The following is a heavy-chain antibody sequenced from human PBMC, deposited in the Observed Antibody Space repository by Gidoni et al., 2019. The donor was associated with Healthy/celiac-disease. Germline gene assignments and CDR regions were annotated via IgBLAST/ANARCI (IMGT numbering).Heavy chain of an antibody. V-gene: IGHV3-23*01. Sequence: EVQLLESGVGLVQPGGSLRLSCSASRFTFSSHAMSWVRQAPGKGLEWVSAISGSGGSTYYADSVKGRFTISRDNSKNTLYLQMNSLRAEDTAVYYCAKVRFLEWLSLDYWGQGTLVTVSS. CDR3: AKVRFLEWLSLDY. J-gene: IGHJ4*02. CDR2: ISGSGGST. D-gene: IGHD3-3*01. CDR1: RFTFSSHA.